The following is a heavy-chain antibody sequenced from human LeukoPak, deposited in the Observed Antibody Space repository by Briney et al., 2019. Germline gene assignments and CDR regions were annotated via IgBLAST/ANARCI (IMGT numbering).Heavy chain of an antibody. CDR1: GFTFSSYS. Sequence: GGSLRLSCAASGFTFSSYSMNWVRQAPGKGLEWVSSISSSSSYIYYADSVKGRFTISRDNARNSLYLQMNSLRAEDTAVYYCAREGLTHDAFDIWGQGTMVTVSS. V-gene: IGHV3-21*01. J-gene: IGHJ3*02. D-gene: IGHD4/OR15-4a*01. CDR2: ISSSSSYI. CDR3: AREGLTHDAFDI.